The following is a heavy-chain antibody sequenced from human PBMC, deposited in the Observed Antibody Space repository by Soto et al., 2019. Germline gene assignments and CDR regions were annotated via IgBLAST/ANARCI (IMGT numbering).Heavy chain of an antibody. V-gene: IGHV1-2*02. CDR1: GYTFTGYY. CDR3: ARDSASNWNDGWFDP. CDR2: INPNSGGT. D-gene: IGHD1-1*01. Sequence: ASVKVSCKASGYTFTGYYMHWVRQAPGQGLEWMGWINPNSGGTNYAQKFQGRVTMTRDTSISTAYMELSRLRSDDTAVHYCARDSASNWNDGWFDPWGQGPLVTVSS. J-gene: IGHJ5*02.